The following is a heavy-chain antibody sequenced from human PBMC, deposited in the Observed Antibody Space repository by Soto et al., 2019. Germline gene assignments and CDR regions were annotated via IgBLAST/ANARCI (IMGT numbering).Heavy chain of an antibody. CDR2: ISPYNCNT. D-gene: IGHD2-2*01. J-gene: IGHJ4*02. Sequence: SXKVSFKASRYTXTNYGIPLVRQAPGQGLEWMGWISPYNCNTKYEQKVQGRVTMSTDTSTGTAYLELRSLRSYDTAVYYCARGPESRSTAYFDYWGQGTQGTVSS. CDR3: ARGPESRSTAYFDY. V-gene: IGHV1-18*01. CDR1: RYTXTNYG.